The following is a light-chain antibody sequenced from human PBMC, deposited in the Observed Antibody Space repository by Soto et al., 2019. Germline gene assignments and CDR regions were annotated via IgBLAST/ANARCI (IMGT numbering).Light chain of an antibody. V-gene: IGKV3-15*01. CDR2: GAS. Sequence: IVITQSPATLSVSPGARATLSCRSSQSVSSNLSWYQQKPGQAPRLLIYGASTRATGIPARFSGSGSGTEFTRTISSLQSEDFAVYYCQQYNNWPPWTFGQGTKVDIK. CDR3: QQYNNWPPWT. CDR1: QSVSSN. J-gene: IGKJ1*01.